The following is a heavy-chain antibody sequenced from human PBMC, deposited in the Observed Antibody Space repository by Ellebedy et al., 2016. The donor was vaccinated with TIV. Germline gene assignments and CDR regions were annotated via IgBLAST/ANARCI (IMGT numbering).Heavy chain of an antibody. Sequence: MPSETLSLTCTVSGGSVSSGSYYWSWIRQPPGKGLEWIGYIYYSGKTDYNPSLQSRVTISIDTSKNQFSLRLSSVTTADTAVYYCARVNGRRFDYWGQGTLVTVSS. J-gene: IGHJ4*02. D-gene: IGHD1-1*01. CDR3: ARVNGRRFDY. CDR1: GGSVSSGSYY. V-gene: IGHV4-61*01. CDR2: IYYSGKT.